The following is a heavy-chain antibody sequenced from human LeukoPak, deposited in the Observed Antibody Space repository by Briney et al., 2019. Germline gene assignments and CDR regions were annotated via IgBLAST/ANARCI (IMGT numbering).Heavy chain of an antibody. Sequence: SETLSLTCSVSGDSVSSNNYYWSWIRQHPGKGLEWIGYIYYSGSTYYNPSLKSRVTISVDTSKNQFSLKLSSVTAADTAVYYCARGIVVVPAAMSYFDYWGQGTLVTVSS. J-gene: IGHJ4*02. CDR1: GDSVSSNNYY. CDR2: IYYSGST. V-gene: IGHV4-31*03. CDR3: ARGIVVVPAAMSYFDY. D-gene: IGHD2-2*01.